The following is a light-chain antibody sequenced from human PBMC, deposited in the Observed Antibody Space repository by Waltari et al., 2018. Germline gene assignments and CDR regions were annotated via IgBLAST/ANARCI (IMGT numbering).Light chain of an antibody. CDR2: WAS. V-gene: IGKV4-1*01. CDR1: QSVLYSSNNKNY. J-gene: IGKJ4*01. Sequence: DIVMTQSPDSLAVSLGERATINCKSSQSVLYSSNNKNYLAWYQQKPGQHPKLLIYWASTRESGVPDRFSGSGSGTDFTLTINSLQAEDVAVYYCQQYYSTPGPTFGGGTKVEIK. CDR3: QQYYSTPGPT.